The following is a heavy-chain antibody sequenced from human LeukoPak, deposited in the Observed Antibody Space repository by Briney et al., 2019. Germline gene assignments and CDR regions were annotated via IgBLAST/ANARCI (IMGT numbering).Heavy chain of an antibody. V-gene: IGHV3-49*04. D-gene: IGHD1-26*01. CDR1: GFTFGDYA. CDR3: TRWWELLEGAFDI. CDR2: IRSKAYGGTT. J-gene: IGHJ3*02. Sequence: GGSLRLSCTASGFTFGDYAMSWVRQAPGKGLEWAGFIRSKAYGGTTEYAASVKGRFTISRDDSKSIAYLQMNSLKTEDTAVYYCTRWWELLEGAFDIWGQGTMVTVSS.